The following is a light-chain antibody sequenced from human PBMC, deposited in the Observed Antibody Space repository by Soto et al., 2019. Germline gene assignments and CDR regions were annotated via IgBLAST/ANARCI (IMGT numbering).Light chain of an antibody. Sequence: IQLTQSPSSLSASVGDSVTIXXXXXXXXXXXXXXXXXXPGKVPEVLIYGASTLQNGVPSRFSGSGSGTDFTLTISSLQPEDFATYYCQQLNSYPLTFGGGTKVDIK. CDR1: XXXXXX. CDR2: GAS. CDR3: QQLNSYPLT. V-gene: IGKV1-9*01. J-gene: IGKJ4*01.